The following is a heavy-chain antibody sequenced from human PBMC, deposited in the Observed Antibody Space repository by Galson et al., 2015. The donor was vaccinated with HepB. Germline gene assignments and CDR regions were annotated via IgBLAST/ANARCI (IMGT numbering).Heavy chain of an antibody. CDR2: TNSDGSSI. D-gene: IGHD1-26*01. CDR1: GFTFSSYW. CDR3: ARGGSPVYDAFDI. V-gene: IGHV3-74*01. J-gene: IGHJ3*02. Sequence: SLRLSCAASGFTFSSYWMHWVRQVPGKGPVWVSRTNSDGSSISYADSVKGRFTISRDNAKNTLYLQMNSLRAEDTAVYYCARGGSPVYDAFDIWGQGTMVTVSS.